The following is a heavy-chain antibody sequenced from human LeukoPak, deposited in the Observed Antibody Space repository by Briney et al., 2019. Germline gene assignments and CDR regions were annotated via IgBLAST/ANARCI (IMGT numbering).Heavy chain of an antibody. J-gene: IGHJ4*02. Sequence: GGSLRLSCAASGFTFSSYAMNWARQPPGEGLEWVSTIDESGGSTWYADSVKGRFTISRDNSKNTLYLQMNSLRAEDTAVYYCAKGRQWLVQAVDYWGQGTLVTVSS. CDR2: IDESGGST. V-gene: IGHV3-23*01. D-gene: IGHD6-19*01. CDR1: GFTFSSYA. CDR3: AKGRQWLVQAVDY.